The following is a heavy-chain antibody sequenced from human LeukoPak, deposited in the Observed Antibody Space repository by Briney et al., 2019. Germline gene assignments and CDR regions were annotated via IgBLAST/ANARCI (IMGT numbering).Heavy chain of an antibody. V-gene: IGHV3-74*01. Sequence: PGGSLRLSCAASGFTFSNYWMHWVRHTPGEGLVCVSLIKGDGSSTTYADSVKGRFTISRDNAKNTVYLQMNSLRAEDTAVYYCARGNYHAMDVWGQGTTVTVSS. CDR2: IKGDGSST. CDR3: ARGNYHAMDV. CDR1: GFTFSNYW. J-gene: IGHJ6*02.